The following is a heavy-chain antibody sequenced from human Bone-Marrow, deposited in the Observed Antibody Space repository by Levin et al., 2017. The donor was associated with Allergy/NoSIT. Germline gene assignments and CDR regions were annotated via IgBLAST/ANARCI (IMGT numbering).Heavy chain of an antibody. CDR1: GGTFSNYI. CDR2: FIPISAAA. V-gene: IGHV1-69*13. D-gene: IGHD2-15*01. J-gene: IGHJ1*01. Sequence: SVKVSCEASGGTFSNYIFSWVRQAPGQGLEWVGGFIPISAAATYAQKFQGRVTIIADESTNTGYMEVSSLRSDDTAVYYCASQSCSGESCYFSEYLRHWGQGTLVTVSS. CDR3: ASQSCSGESCYFSEYLRH.